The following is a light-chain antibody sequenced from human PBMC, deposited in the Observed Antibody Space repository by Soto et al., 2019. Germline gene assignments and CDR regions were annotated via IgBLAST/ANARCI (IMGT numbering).Light chain of an antibody. Sequence: DIQVTQSPSFLSASVGDRVTITCRASQGIGSTLAWYQKKPGIAPKLLIYAASTLQSGVPSRFSGSGSGTEFTLTISSLQPEDFATYYCLQVNTYPRTFGQGTKVDIK. CDR1: QGIGST. J-gene: IGKJ1*01. CDR2: AAS. V-gene: IGKV1-9*01. CDR3: LQVNTYPRT.